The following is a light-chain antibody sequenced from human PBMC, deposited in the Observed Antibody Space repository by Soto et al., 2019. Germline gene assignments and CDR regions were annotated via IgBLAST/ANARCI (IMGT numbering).Light chain of an antibody. CDR2: KAS. V-gene: IGKV1-5*03. CDR3: QQYNSYSSWT. Sequence: DIQMTQSPSTLSASVGDRVTITCRASQSISSWLAWYQQKPGKAPKLLIYKASSLESGVPPRFSGSGSGTEFSLTTSSLQPDDVATDYCQQYNSYSSWTFGQGTKVEIK. J-gene: IGKJ1*01. CDR1: QSISSW.